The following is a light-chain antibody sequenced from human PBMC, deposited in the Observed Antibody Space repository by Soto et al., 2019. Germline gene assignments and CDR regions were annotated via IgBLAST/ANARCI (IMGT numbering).Light chain of an antibody. CDR2: LGF. Sequence: DIVMTQSPPSLPVTPGEPASISCRSSQSLLHRNGHNYLDWYLQRPGQSPQLLIYLGFNRASGVPDGLRGSGSGTDFTLKISRVEAEDVGVYYCKQALPAPDTFGQGTKLEI. V-gene: IGKV2-28*01. J-gene: IGKJ2*01. CDR3: KQALPAPDT. CDR1: QSLLHRNGHNY.